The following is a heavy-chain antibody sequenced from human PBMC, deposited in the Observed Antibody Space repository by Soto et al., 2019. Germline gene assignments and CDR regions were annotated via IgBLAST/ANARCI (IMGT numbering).Heavy chain of an antibody. CDR1: GFTFSTYA. V-gene: IGHV3-23*01. D-gene: IGHD2-8*02. CDR3: AKGSSCTSVICHLAPFEF. Sequence: EVQLLESGGGFVQPGGSLRLSCAASGFTFSTYAMSWVRQSPGKGLEWVSAMSGSGATTHHADSVKGRFTISRDNSKNTLYLQLNSLRADDTAVYFCAKGSSCTSVICHLAPFEFWGQGTLITVSS. J-gene: IGHJ4*02. CDR2: MSGSGATT.